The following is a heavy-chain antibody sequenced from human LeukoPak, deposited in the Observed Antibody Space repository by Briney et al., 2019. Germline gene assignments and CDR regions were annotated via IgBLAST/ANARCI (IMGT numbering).Heavy chain of an antibody. CDR1: GFTFSSYG. CDR2: IWYDGSNK. D-gene: IGHD3-22*01. Sequence: PGRSLRLSCAASGFTFSSYGMHRVRQAPGKGLEWVAVIWYDGSNKYYADSVKGRFTISRDNSKNTLYLQMNSLRAEDTAVYYCARVSSSGYYADYWGQGTLVTVSS. V-gene: IGHV3-33*01. J-gene: IGHJ4*02. CDR3: ARVSSSGYYADY.